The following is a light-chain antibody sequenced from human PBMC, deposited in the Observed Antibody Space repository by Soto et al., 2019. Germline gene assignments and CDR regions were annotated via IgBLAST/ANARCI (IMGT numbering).Light chain of an antibody. J-gene: IGLJ2*01. CDR3: EAWDDSVSGLI. CDR2: RNN. V-gene: IGLV1-47*01. Sequence: QSVLTQPPSASGTPGQRVTISCSGSTSNIGSNYVYWYQQVPGTAPKLLIYRNNQRPSAVPDRFSGSKSGTSASLAISGLRSEDEADYYCEAWDDSVSGLIFGGGTKLTVL. CDR1: TSNIGSNY.